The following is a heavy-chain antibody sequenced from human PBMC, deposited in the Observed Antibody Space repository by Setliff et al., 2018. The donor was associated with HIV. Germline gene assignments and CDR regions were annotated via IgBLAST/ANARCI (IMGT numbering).Heavy chain of an antibody. CDR1: GDSITSRPY. CDR3: AGEFAY. V-gene: IGHV4-4*07. J-gene: IGHJ4*02. D-gene: IGHD3-10*01. CDR2: IYTSGST. Sequence: ASETLSLTCTVSGDSITSRPYWTWVRQPAGKGLEWIGRIYTSGSTNYNPSLKSRVSMSIDTSDNQFSLTLNSVTAADTAVYYCAGEFAYWGQGALVTV.